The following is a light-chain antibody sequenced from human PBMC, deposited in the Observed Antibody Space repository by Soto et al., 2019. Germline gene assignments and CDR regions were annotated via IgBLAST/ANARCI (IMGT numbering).Light chain of an antibody. V-gene: IGKV1-5*03. CDR3: QQYNSYSRT. Sequence: DIQMTQSPSTLSASVGDRVTITCRASPSISSSLAWYQQKPGKAPKLLIYKASSLESGVPSRFSGSGSGTEFTLTISSLQPDDFATYYCQQYNSYSRTFGQGTKVEIK. J-gene: IGKJ1*01. CDR1: PSISSS. CDR2: KAS.